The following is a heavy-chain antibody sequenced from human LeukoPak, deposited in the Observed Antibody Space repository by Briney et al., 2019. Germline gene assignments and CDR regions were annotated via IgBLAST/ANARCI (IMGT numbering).Heavy chain of an antibody. V-gene: IGHV4-28*03. CDR3: ARENSGSYREFDY. CDR1: GYSISSSNW. D-gene: IGHD1-26*01. Sequence: KPSDTLSLTCAVSGYSISSSNWWGWIRQPAGKGLEWIGRIYTSGSTNYNASLKSRVSMSVDTSKNQFSLKLSSVTAADTAVFYCARENSGSYREFDYWGQGTLVTVSS. CDR2: IYTSGST. J-gene: IGHJ4*02.